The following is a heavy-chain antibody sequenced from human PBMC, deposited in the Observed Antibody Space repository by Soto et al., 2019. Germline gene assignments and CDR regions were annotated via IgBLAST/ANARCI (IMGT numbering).Heavy chain of an antibody. Sequence: GGSLRLSCAASGFTFSSYSMNWVRQAPGKGLEWVSSISSSSSYIYYADSVKGRFTISRDNAKNSLYLQMNSLRAEDTAVYYCARDSGYDESGGLDYWGQGTLVTVSS. CDR2: ISSSSSYI. J-gene: IGHJ4*02. CDR1: GFTFSSYS. D-gene: IGHD5-12*01. V-gene: IGHV3-21*01. CDR3: ARDSGYDESGGLDY.